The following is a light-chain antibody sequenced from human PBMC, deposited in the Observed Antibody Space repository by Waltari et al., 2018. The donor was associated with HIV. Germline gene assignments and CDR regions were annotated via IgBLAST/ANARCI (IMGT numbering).Light chain of an antibody. CDR3: ESYTSTSVWV. CDR1: SSDVGGYNY. V-gene: IGLV2-14*03. J-gene: IGLJ3*02. CDR2: DVS. Sequence: QSALTQPASVSGSPGQSITISCTGSSSDVGGYNYVSWYQQHPGKAPRLMIYDVSTRPSGVSGRFSVSKSGDTASLTISGLQAEDEADYYCESYTSTSVWVFGGGTRLTVL.